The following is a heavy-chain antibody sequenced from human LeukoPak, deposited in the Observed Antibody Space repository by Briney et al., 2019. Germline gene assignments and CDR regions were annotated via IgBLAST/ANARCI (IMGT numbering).Heavy chain of an antibody. Sequence: SETLSLTCAVSGGSISSSNWWSWVRQPPGKGLEWIGEIYHSGSTNYNPSLKSRVTISVDKSKNQFSLKLSSVTAADTAVYYCARDPGYSSGSRAFDYWGQGTLVTVSS. CDR2: IYHSGST. D-gene: IGHD6-19*01. CDR3: ARDPGYSSGSRAFDY. J-gene: IGHJ4*02. CDR1: GGSISSSNW. V-gene: IGHV4-4*02.